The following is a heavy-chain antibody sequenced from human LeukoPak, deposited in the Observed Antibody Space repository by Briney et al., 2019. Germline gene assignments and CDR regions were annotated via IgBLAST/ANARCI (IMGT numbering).Heavy chain of an antibody. CDR2: ISGSGGST. Sequence: GGSLRLSCVASGFTFSSYAMSWVRQAPGKGLEWVSGISGSGGSTYYADSVKGRFTISRDNSKNTLYLQMNSLRAEDTAVYYCARRAELYYDSSGYYYLGAFDIWGQGTMVTVSS. CDR1: GFTFSSYA. J-gene: IGHJ3*02. D-gene: IGHD3-22*01. V-gene: IGHV3-23*01. CDR3: ARRAELYYDSSGYYYLGAFDI.